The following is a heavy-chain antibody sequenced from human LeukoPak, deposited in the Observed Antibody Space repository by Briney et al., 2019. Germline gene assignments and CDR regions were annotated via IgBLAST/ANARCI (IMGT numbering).Heavy chain of an antibody. Sequence: GGSLRLSCAASGLNFAGFAMHWVRQAPGKGLVWVSRINSDGSSTSYADSVKGRFTISRDNAKNTLYLQMNSLRAEDTAVYYCARVRSYGYGFDYWGQGTLVTVSS. CDR3: ARVRSYGYGFDY. CDR2: INSDGSST. J-gene: IGHJ4*02. V-gene: IGHV3-74*01. D-gene: IGHD5-18*01. CDR1: GLNFAGFA.